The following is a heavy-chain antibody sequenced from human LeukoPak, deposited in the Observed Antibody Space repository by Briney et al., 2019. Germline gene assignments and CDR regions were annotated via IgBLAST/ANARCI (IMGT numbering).Heavy chain of an antibody. CDR3: ARANPGTVDY. V-gene: IGHV3-33*01. CDR2: TWYDGSNK. D-gene: IGHD1/OR15-1a*01. CDR1: GFTFSSYG. Sequence: GRSLRLSCAASGFTFSSYGMHWVRQAPGKGLEWVAVTWYDGSNKYYADSVKGRFTISRDNSKNTLYLQMNSLRAEDTAVYYCARANPGTVDYWGQGTLVTASS. J-gene: IGHJ4*02.